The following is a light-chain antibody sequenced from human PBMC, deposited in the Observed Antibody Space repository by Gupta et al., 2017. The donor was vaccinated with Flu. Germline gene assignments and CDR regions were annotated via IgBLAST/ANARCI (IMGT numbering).Light chain of an antibody. CDR3: QSYDTSLSGWV. CDR2: GSS. CDR1: SFNIGAGYD. J-gene: IGLJ3*02. Sequence: QSVLTQPPSVSGAPGQRVTISCTGSSFNIGAGYDVHWYQQLPGRAPKVLIYGSSNRPSGVPDRFFGSKSGISASLAITGLQAEDEADYYCQSYDTSLSGWVFGGGTKLTAL. V-gene: IGLV1-40*01.